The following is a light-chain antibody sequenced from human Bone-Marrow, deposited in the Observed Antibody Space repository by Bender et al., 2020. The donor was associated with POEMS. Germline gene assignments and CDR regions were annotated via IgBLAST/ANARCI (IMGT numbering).Light chain of an antibody. CDR3: CSYAGYYTPFV. CDR1: NSDVAIYNY. J-gene: IGLJ1*01. Sequence: QSALTQPPSASGSPGQSVTISCTGINSDVAIYNYVSWYQHHPGKAPRLMIYEVTKRPSGVPDRFSGSKSGNTASLTVSGLQSEDEAEYFCCSYAGYYTPFVFGTGTKVTV. CDR2: EVT. V-gene: IGLV2-8*01.